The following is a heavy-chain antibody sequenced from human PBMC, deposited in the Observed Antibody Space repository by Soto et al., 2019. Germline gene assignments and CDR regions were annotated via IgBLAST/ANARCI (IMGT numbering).Heavy chain of an antibody. CDR3: ARTSYNGSGFYYDF. J-gene: IGHJ4*02. Sequence: LGLSCAASGLTSGKYDMNWGRQVTGKGLEWVSAIGSAGDPYYRASFKGRFTVSRDNAKNSLYLHLSSLSAGDTSVYYCARTSYNGSGFYYDFWGQGTRVTVSA. CDR1: GLTSGKYD. CDR2: IGSAGDP. D-gene: IGHD3-22*01. V-gene: IGHV3-13*05.